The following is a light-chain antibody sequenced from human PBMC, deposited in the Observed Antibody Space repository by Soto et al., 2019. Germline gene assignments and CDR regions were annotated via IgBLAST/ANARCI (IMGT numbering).Light chain of an antibody. V-gene: IGLV1-44*01. Sequence: QSVLTQPPSASGTPGQRVTISCSGSSSNIGSNTVNWYQQVPGTAPKLLIHGDNLRPSGVPDRFSGSKSGTSASLAISGLQCEDEADYYCATWDDSLNGVVFGGGTKLTVL. CDR3: ATWDDSLNGVV. J-gene: IGLJ2*01. CDR1: SSNIGSNT. CDR2: GDN.